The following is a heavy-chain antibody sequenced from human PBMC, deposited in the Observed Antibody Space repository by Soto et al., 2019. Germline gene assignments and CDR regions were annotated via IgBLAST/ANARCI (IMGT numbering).Heavy chain of an antibody. Sequence: ESGGGVVQPGRSLRLSCAASGFTFSSYGMHWVRQAPGKGLEWVAVIWYDGSNKYYADSVKGRFTISRDNSKNTLYLQMNSLRVEDTAVYYCARGEEGALVDYYGMDVWGQGTTVTVSS. CDR1: GFTFSSYG. J-gene: IGHJ6*02. CDR2: IWYDGSNK. CDR3: ARGEEGALVDYYGMDV. D-gene: IGHD2-21*01. V-gene: IGHV3-33*01.